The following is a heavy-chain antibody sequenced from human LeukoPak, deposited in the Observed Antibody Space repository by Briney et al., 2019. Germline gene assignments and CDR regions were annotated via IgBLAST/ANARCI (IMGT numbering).Heavy chain of an antibody. CDR2: IPYDGSNK. CDR3: AREILGSGAWDDAFDI. CDR1: GFTFSSYA. V-gene: IGHV3-30-3*01. Sequence: GGSLRLSCAASGFTFSSYAMHWVRQAPGKGLEWVAVIPYDGSNKYYADSVKGRFTISRDNSKNTLYLQMNSLRAEDTAVYYCAREILGSGAWDDAFDIWGQGTMVTVSS. D-gene: IGHD2-15*01. J-gene: IGHJ3*02.